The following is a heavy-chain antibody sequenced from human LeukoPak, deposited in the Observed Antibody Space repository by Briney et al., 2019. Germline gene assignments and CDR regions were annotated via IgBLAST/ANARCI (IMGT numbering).Heavy chain of an antibody. J-gene: IGHJ5*02. CDR2: INHSGST. D-gene: IGHD2/OR15-2a*01. CDR3: ARGGLLFNWFDP. Sequence: SETLSLTCAVYGGSFSGYHWSWIRQPPGKGLEWIGEINHSGSTNYNPSLKSRVTISVDTSKNQFSLKLSSVTAADTAVYYCARGGLLFNWFDPWGQGTLVTVSS. CDR1: GGSFSGYH. V-gene: IGHV4-34*01.